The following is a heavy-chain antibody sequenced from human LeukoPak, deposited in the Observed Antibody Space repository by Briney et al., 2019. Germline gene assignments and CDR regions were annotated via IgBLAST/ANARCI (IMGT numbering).Heavy chain of an antibody. Sequence: GGSLRLSCAASGFTFSDYYMSWIRQAPGKGLEWVSYISSSSSYTNYADSVKGRFTISRDNAKNSLYLQMNSPRAEDTAVYYCAREVGRRIAAAFFDYWGQGTLVTVSS. CDR1: GFTFSDYY. D-gene: IGHD6-13*01. J-gene: IGHJ4*02. CDR3: AREVGRRIAAAFFDY. CDR2: ISSSSSYT. V-gene: IGHV3-11*06.